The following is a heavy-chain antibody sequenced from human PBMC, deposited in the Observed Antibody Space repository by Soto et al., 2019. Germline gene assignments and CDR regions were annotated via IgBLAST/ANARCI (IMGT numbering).Heavy chain of an antibody. Sequence: PGGSLRLSCAASGFTFIDNYTDWVLQAPGKGLEWVGRTRNKANSYTTEYAASVKGRFTISRDDSKNSLYLQMNSLKTEDTAVYYCVRGPYYYGSGSYQYWFDPWGQGTLVTVSS. CDR3: VRGPYYYGSGSYQYWFDP. D-gene: IGHD3-10*01. CDR2: TRNKANSYTT. V-gene: IGHV3-72*01. J-gene: IGHJ5*02. CDR1: GFTFIDNY.